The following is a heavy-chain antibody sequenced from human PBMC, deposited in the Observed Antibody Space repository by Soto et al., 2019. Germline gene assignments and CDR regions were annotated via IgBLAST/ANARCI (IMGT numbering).Heavy chain of an antibody. V-gene: IGHV3-15*01. CDR3: TSLYYGH. CDR2: IKSKTDGGTT. J-gene: IGHJ4*02. Sequence: PGGSLRLSCAASEFTFTYAWMSWVRQAPGKGLEWVGRIKSKTDGGTTDYAAPVKGRFTISRDESQNTLYLQMNSLKTEDTAVYYCTSLYYGHWGQGTRVTAPQ. CDR1: EFTFTYAW. D-gene: IGHD3-16*02.